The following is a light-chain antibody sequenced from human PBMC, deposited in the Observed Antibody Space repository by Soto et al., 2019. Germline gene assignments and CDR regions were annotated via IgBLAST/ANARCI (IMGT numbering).Light chain of an antibody. CDR3: QQFNNWPPWT. J-gene: IGKJ1*01. Sequence: EIVLTQSPGTLSLSPWERATLSCRASQSVRSNLAWYQQKPGQAPRLLIYGASTRATGIPARFSGSGSGTEFTLTISSLQSEDFAVYYCQQFNNWPPWTFGQGTKVDIK. CDR2: GAS. V-gene: IGKV3-15*01. CDR1: QSVRSN.